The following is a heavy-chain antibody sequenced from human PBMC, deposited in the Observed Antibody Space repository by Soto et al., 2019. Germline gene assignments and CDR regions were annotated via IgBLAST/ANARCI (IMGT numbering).Heavy chain of an antibody. CDR1: GGSISSHY. D-gene: IGHD6-13*01. V-gene: IGHV4-59*11. CDR2: IYYSGST. CDR3: AGPGIAAAGNFDY. J-gene: IGHJ4*02. Sequence: PSETMSLTCTVSGGSISSHYWSWIRQPPGKGLEWIGYIYYSGSTNYNPSLKSRVTISVDTSKNQFSLNLSSVTAADTAVYYCAGPGIAAAGNFDYWGQGTLVTVS.